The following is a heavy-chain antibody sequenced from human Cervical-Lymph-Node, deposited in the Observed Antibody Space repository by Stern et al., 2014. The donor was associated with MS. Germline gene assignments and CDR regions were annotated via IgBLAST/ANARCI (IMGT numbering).Heavy chain of an antibody. V-gene: IGHV3-30-3*01. CDR2: LSNEGSKQ. CDR3: ARDTCRGGGCYFRY. J-gene: IGHJ4*02. CDR1: GFFFSSYA. Sequence: QVQLVESGGGVVQPGRSLRLSCAASGFFFSSYAMHWVRQAPGKGLDRVAFLSNEGSKQFYADSVKGRFTISRDNSNNTLYLQMNSLRPEDTAVYYCARDTCRGGGCYFRYWGQGILITVSS. D-gene: IGHD2-15*01.